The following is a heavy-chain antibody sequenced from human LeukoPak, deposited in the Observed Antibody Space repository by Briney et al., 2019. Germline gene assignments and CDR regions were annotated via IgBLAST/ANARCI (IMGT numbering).Heavy chain of an antibody. CDR1: GGSFSGYY. CDR3: ARQRWSGSYH. D-gene: IGHD1-26*01. V-gene: IGHV4-34*01. Sequence: PSETLSLTCAVYGGSFSGYYWIWIRQPPGKGLEWIGEINHSGSTNYNPSLKSRVTISVDTSKNQFSLKLSSVTAADTAVYYCARQRWSGSYHWGQGTLVTVSS. CDR2: INHSGST. J-gene: IGHJ5*02.